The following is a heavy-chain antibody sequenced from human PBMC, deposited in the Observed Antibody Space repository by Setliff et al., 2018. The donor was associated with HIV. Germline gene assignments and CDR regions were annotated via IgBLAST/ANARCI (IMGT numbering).Heavy chain of an antibody. J-gene: IGHJ6*02. CDR1: GGSISSRSHY. CDR2: VSNSGST. Sequence: SETLSLTCAVSGGSISSRSHYWGWIRQPPGKGLEWIGSVSNSGSTYYNPSLKSRFTISVDVSKNQFSLKLSSVTATATAVYYCARDSELGLNYHYGMDVWGQGTTVTVSS. D-gene: IGHD1-26*01. CDR3: ARDSELGLNYHYGMDV. V-gene: IGHV4-39*07.